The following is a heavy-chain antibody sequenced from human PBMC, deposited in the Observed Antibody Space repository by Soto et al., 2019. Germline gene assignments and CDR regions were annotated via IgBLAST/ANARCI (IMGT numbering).Heavy chain of an antibody. Sequence: PGGSLRLSCAASGFIFNNYWMHWVRQAPGKGLVWVARINGDGSTTTYVDSVKGRFTISRDNAKNTVYLQMNSLRVEDTAVYFCARGSGPRGRPYWGQGILVTV. J-gene: IGHJ4*02. CDR2: INGDGSTT. V-gene: IGHV3-74*01. CDR1: GFIFNNYW. CDR3: ARGSGPRGRPY. D-gene: IGHD6-25*01.